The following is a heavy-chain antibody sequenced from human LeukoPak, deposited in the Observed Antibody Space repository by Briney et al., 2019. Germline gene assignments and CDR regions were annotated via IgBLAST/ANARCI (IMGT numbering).Heavy chain of an antibody. V-gene: IGHV3-30*18. CDR1: GFSFSKFG. Sequence: QTGGSLRLSCVASGFSFSKFGMHWVRQAGGKGMEWVVVISRDGSYKYYADSVKGRFTISRDNSRNTLYLQISSLRADDTAVYYCAKVPSSVTPVYWGQGTLVTVSS. D-gene: IGHD4-17*01. J-gene: IGHJ4*02. CDR2: ISRDGSYK. CDR3: AKVPSSVTPVY.